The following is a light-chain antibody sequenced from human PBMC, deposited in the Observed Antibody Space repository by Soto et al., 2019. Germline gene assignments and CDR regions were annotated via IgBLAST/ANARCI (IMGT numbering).Light chain of an antibody. CDR3: QQSYNLPIT. CDR2: DTS. Sequence: DIQVTQSPSSLSASVGDRVTITCRASQSVSIYLNWYQQKPGKVPKLLIYDTSNLQSGAPLRFSGSGSGTDFTLTISSLQPEDFATYYCQQSYNLPITFGGGTEVEI. J-gene: IGKJ4*01. V-gene: IGKV1-39*01. CDR1: QSVSIY.